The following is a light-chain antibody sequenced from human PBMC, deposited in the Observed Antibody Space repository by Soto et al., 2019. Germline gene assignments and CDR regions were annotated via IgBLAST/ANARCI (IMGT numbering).Light chain of an antibody. J-gene: IGKJ1*01. Sequence: DIQMTQSPSSLSASVGDRVTITCRASQGISNFLAWYQQKPGKVPTLLIYGASTLHSGAPSRFGGSGSGTDFTLTISSLQPEDVATYYCQTYKTAPWTFGPGTKVEIK. CDR1: QGISNF. V-gene: IGKV1-27*01. CDR2: GAS. CDR3: QTYKTAPWT.